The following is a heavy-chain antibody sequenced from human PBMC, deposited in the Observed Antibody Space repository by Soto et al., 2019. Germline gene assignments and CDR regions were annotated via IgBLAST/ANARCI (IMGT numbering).Heavy chain of an antibody. V-gene: IGHV3-74*01. CDR2: INTDGSST. CDR1: GFTFSSYW. D-gene: IGHD2-15*01. Sequence: GGPLRLSCAAAGFTFSSYWMHWISQAPGKGLVWVSRINTDGSSTTYADSVKGRFTISRDNAKNTLYLQMNSLRAEDTAVYYCARDPSSRYCSGGTCYSGWFDPWGQRTLVTVSS. J-gene: IGHJ5*02. CDR3: ARDPSSRYCSGGTCYSGWFDP.